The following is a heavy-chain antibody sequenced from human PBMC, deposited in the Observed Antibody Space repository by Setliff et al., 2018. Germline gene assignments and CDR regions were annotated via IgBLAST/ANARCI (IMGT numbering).Heavy chain of an antibody. J-gene: IGHJ4*02. V-gene: IGHV4-34*01. CDR2: INHLGSP. Sequence: PSETLSLTCAASGGSFTYYYWTWIRQSPGKGLEWIGEINHLGSPKYNPSLKSQVTISIDTSNYQFSLRLNSVTAADTAVYYCARGRNIESRLLDSWGQGTLVTVSS. CDR1: GGSFTYYY. CDR3: ARGRNIESRLLDS. D-gene: IGHD6-6*01.